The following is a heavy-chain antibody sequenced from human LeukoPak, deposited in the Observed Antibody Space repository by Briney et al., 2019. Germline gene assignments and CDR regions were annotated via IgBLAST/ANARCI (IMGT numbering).Heavy chain of an antibody. CDR1: GGSISSNRYY. Sequence: SETLSLTCTVSGGSISSNRYYWGWIRQSPGGGLEWIGSVYYSGTTYYNPSLKSRVTMSVDTSKNQFSLKLSSVTAADTAVYYCVRHSDHYYAMDVWGQGTTVTVSS. D-gene: IGHD1-26*01. CDR2: VYYSGTT. CDR3: VRHSDHYYAMDV. V-gene: IGHV4-39*01. J-gene: IGHJ6*02.